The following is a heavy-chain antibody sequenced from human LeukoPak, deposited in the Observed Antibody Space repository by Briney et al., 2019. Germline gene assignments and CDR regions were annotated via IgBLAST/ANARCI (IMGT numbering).Heavy chain of an antibody. V-gene: IGHV3-30*18. Sequence: PGGSLRLSCAASGFIFSSYGMHWVRQAPGKGLEWVAAVSYDGSNKYYADSVKGRFTISRDNSKNTLSLQMSSLRAEDTAVYYCAKAETMTQRGYFDYWGQGTLVTVSS. J-gene: IGHJ4*02. CDR2: VSYDGSNK. D-gene: IGHD1-1*01. CDR1: GFIFSSYG. CDR3: AKAETMTQRGYFDY.